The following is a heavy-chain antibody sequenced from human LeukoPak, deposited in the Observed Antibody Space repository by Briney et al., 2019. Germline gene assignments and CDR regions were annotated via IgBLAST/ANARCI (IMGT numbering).Heavy chain of an antibody. J-gene: IGHJ4*02. CDR3: ARESYYDSSGPFDY. V-gene: IGHV3-74*01. Sequence: GGSLRLSCAASGFTFSSYWMYWVRQAPGKGLVWVSRINSDGSSTSYADSVKGRFTISRDNAKNSLYLQMNSLRAEDTAVYYCARESYYDSSGPFDYWGQGTLVTVSS. D-gene: IGHD3-22*01. CDR1: GFTFSSYW. CDR2: INSDGSST.